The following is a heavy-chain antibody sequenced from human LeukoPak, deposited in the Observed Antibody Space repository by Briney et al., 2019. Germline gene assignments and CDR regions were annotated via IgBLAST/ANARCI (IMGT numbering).Heavy chain of an antibody. J-gene: IGHJ4*02. V-gene: IGHV1-69*13. CDR1: GYTFTSYY. Sequence: SVKVSCKASGYTFTSYYMHWVRQAPGQGLEWMGGIIPIFGTANYAQKFQGRVTITADESTSTAYMELSSLRSEDTAVYYCAQLLSVDYWGQGTLVTVSS. CDR3: AQLLSVDY. D-gene: IGHD2-2*01. CDR2: IIPIFGTA.